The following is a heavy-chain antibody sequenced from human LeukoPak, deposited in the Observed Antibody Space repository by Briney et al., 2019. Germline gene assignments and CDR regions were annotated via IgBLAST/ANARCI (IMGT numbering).Heavy chain of an antibody. D-gene: IGHD6-19*01. CDR3: AKAGGGSVAGREDYFDY. J-gene: IGHJ4*02. CDR1: GFTFSTYA. CDR2: IVGSAFST. V-gene: IGHV3-23*01. Sequence: HSGGSLRLSCAASGFTFSTYAMSWVRQAPGKGLEWVSAIVGSAFSTFYADSVKGRFTISRDNSKNTLFLQMNSLRAEDTAVYYCAKAGGGSVAGREDYFDYWGQGTLVTVSS.